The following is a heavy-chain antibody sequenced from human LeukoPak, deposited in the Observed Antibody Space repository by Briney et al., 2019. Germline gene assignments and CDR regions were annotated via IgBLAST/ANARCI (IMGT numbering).Heavy chain of an antibody. Sequence: PSETLSLTCTVSGYSISSGYYWGWIRQPPGKGLEWIGSIYHSGSTYYNPSLKSRVTISVDTSKNQFSLKLSSVTAADTAVYYCARDLAYGSSLRGVFDIWGQGIMVIVSS. V-gene: IGHV4-38-2*02. CDR1: GYSISSGYY. CDR3: ARDLAYGSSLRGVFDI. CDR2: IYHSGST. J-gene: IGHJ3*02. D-gene: IGHD6-13*01.